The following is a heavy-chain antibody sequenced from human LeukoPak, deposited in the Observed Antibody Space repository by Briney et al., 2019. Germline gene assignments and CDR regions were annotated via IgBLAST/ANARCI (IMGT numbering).Heavy chain of an antibody. D-gene: IGHD3-10*01. CDR1: GYTFTGYY. CDR2: INPNSGGT. J-gene: IGHJ4*02. Sequence: ASVKVSCTASGYTFTGYYMHWVRQAPGQGLEWMGWINPNSGGTNYTQKFQGRVTMTSDTSIRTAYMELSRLRSDDTAVYYCAREDWFGELPLDYWGQGTLVTVSS. V-gene: IGHV1-2*02. CDR3: AREDWFGELPLDY.